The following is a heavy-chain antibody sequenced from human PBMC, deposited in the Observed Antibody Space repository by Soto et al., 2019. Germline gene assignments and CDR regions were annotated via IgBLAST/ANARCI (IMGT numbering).Heavy chain of an antibody. CDR1: GYTFTSYC. CDR2: ISAYNGNT. Sequence: ASVNVSCKSSGYTFTSYCISWVRQAPGQGLEWMGWISAYNGNTNYAQKLQGRVTMTTDTSTSTAYMELRSLRSDDTAVYYCARDPGSYYCDSSGRFDPWGQGTLVTVSS. CDR3: ARDPGSYYCDSSGRFDP. V-gene: IGHV1-18*01. D-gene: IGHD3-22*01. J-gene: IGHJ5*02.